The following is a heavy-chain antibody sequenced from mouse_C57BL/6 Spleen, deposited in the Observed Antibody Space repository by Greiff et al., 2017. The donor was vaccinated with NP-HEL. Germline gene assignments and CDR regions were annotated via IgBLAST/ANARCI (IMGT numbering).Heavy chain of an antibody. Sequence: EVQGVESGAELVRPGASVKLSCTASGFNIKDYYMHWVKQRPEQGLEWIGRIDPEDGDTEYAPKFQGKATMTADRSSNTAYLQLSSLTSEDTAVYYCTTGGTRAMEYWGQGTTVTVS. D-gene: IGHD3-3*01. V-gene: IGHV14-1*01. CDR3: TTGGTRAMEY. CDR1: GFNIKDYY. CDR2: IDPEDGDT. J-gene: IGHJ4*01.